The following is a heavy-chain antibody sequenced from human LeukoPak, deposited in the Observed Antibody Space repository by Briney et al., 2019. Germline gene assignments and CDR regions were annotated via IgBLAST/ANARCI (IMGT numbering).Heavy chain of an antibody. CDR2: INHSGST. CDR3: ARLQWLGGRFYYYYMDV. Sequence: SETLSLTCAVYGGSFSGYYWSWIRQPPGKGLEWIGEINHSGSTNYNPSLKSRVTISVDTSKNQFSLKLSSVTAADTAVYYCARLQWLGGRFYYYYMDVWGKGTTVTISS. CDR1: GGSFSGYY. J-gene: IGHJ6*03. V-gene: IGHV4-34*01. D-gene: IGHD6-19*01.